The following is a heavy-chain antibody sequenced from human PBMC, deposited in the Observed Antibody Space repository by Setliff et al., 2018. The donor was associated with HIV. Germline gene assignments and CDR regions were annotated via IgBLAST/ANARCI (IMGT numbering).Heavy chain of an antibody. CDR1: GFTFSNYW. J-gene: IGHJ5*02. CDR3: VRGKNRLDP. Sequence: GESLKISCAASGFTFSNYWMTWVRQAPGKGLEWVANINQDGSEQNFVDSVTGRFTISRDNAKNSLYVQMNSLRVDDTAVYYCVRGKNRLDPWGQGTLVTVSS. V-gene: IGHV3-7*03. CDR2: INQDGSEQ.